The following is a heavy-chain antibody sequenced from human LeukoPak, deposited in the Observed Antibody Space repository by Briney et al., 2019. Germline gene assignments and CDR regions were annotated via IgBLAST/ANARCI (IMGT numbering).Heavy chain of an antibody. CDR3: ARDLYCTNGVCYEYYFDY. Sequence: GASVKVSCKASGYTFTSYGISWVRQAPGQGLEWMGWISAYNGNTNYAQKFQGRVTMTRDTSISTAYMELSRLRSDDTAVYYCARDLYCTNGVCYEYYFDYWGQGTLVTVSS. D-gene: IGHD2-8*01. CDR2: ISAYNGNT. CDR1: GYTFTSYG. V-gene: IGHV1-18*01. J-gene: IGHJ4*02.